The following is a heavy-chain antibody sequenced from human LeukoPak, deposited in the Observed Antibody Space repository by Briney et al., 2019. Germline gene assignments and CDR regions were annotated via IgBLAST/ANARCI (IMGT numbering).Heavy chain of an antibody. CDR2: IYTSGST. CDR3: ARDSTVTLDY. V-gene: IGHV4-61*02. CDR1: GGSISGGSYY. J-gene: IGHJ4*02. Sequence: SQTLSLTCTVSGGSISGGSYYWSWIRQPAGKGLEWIGRIYTSGSTNYNPSLKSRVTISVDTSKNQFSLKLSSVTAADTAVYYCARDSTVTLDYWGQGTLVTVSS. D-gene: IGHD4-17*01.